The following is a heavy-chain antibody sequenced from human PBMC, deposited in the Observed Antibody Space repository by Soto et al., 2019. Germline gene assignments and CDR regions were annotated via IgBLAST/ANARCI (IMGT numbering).Heavy chain of an antibody. CDR2: IKQDGSEK. J-gene: IGHJ4*02. V-gene: IGHV3-7*03. CDR3: ARDEGATRYYYDSSELDY. D-gene: IGHD3-22*01. CDR1: GFTFSSYW. Sequence: GGSLRLSCVASGFTFSSYWMSWVRQAPGKGLEWVANIKQDGSEKYYVDSVKGRFTISRDNAKNSLYLQMNSLRAEDTAVYYCARDEGATRYYYDSSELDYWGQGTLVTVSS.